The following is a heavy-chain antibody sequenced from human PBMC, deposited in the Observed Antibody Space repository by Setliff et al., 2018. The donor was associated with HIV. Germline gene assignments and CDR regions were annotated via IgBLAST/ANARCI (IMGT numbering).Heavy chain of an antibody. CDR3: ARDSSGSIDAFDI. Sequence: SETLSLTCAVYGGSLTGYFWTWIRQSPGKGLEWVGQVNRDGGAHYNPSLRSRVTISVDTSKNQFSLKLSSVTAADTAVYYCARDSSGSIDAFDIWGQGTMVTVSS. J-gene: IGHJ3*02. CDR2: VNRDGGA. D-gene: IGHD3-22*01. V-gene: IGHV4-34*01. CDR1: GGSLTGYF.